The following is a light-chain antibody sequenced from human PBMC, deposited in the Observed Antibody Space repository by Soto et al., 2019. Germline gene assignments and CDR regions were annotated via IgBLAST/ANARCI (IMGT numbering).Light chain of an antibody. CDR1: QGIRNN. CDR3: QQYGNSPIT. J-gene: IGKJ5*01. CDR2: AAS. V-gene: IGKV1-6*01. Sequence: AIQMTQSPFSLSASVGDRVTITCRASQGIRNNLGWHQQKPGKAPKLLIYAASSLHSGVPSRFSGSGSGTDLTLTISSLQPEDFATYYCQQYGNSPITFGQGTRLEIK.